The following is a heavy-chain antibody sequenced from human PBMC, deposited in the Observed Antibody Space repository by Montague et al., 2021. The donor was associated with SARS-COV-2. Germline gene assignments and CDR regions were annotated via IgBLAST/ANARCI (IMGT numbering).Heavy chain of an antibody. Sequence: SLRLSCAASGFTFSSYAMHWVRQAPGKGLEWVAVISYDGSNKYYADSVKGRFTISRDNSKNTLYLQMNSLRAEGTAVYYCARDSPLSGYSNYYFDYWGQGTLVTVSS. D-gene: IGHD4-11*01. V-gene: IGHV3-30-3*01. CDR1: GFTFSSYA. CDR2: ISYDGSNK. J-gene: IGHJ4*02. CDR3: ARDSPLSGYSNYYFDY.